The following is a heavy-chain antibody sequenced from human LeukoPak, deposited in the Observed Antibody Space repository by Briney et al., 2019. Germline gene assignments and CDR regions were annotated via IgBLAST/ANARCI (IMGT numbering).Heavy chain of an antibody. Sequence: GGSLRLSCAASGFTFSSYAMNWVRQAPGKGLEWVSTISTSSSDIYYADSLKGRFTISRDNAKHSLYLQMNSLRAEDTAVYYCARDFGFWGQGTLVTVSS. J-gene: IGHJ4*02. CDR2: ISTSSSDI. CDR3: ARDFGF. V-gene: IGHV3-21*01. D-gene: IGHD3-10*01. CDR1: GFTFSSYA.